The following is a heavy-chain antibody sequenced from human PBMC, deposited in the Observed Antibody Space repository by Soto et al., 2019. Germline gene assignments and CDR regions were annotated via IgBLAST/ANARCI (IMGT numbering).Heavy chain of an antibody. CDR2: ISSSSSTI. V-gene: IGHV3-48*02. J-gene: IGHJ4*02. CDR1: GFTFSSYS. Sequence: EVQLVESGGGLVQPGGSLRLSCAASGFTFSSYSMNWVRQAPGKGLEWVSYISSSSSTIYYADSVKGRFTISRDNAKNALEMQRNSLRDEDTAVYYCASDPGYSSRWSLGYEGKGTLVTISS. CDR3: ASDPGYSSRWSLGY. D-gene: IGHD6-13*01.